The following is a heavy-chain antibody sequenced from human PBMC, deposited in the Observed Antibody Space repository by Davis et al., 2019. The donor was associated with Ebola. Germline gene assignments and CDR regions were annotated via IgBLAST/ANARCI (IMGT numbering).Heavy chain of an antibody. CDR1: GFTFNKFW. V-gene: IGHV3-7*03. J-gene: IGHJ4*02. Sequence: PGGSLRLSCVVSGFTFNKFWMTWVRQAPGKGLEWVANINVNGGDKNFVDSVKGRFSIFRDNAKNSLYLQMNSLRAEDTAVYYCAREPNSFDLWGQGTLVTVSS. CDR3: AREPNSFDL. CDR2: INVNGGDK.